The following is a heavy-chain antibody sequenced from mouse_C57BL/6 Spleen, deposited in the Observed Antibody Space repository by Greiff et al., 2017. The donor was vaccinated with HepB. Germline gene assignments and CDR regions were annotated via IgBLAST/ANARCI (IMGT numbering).Heavy chain of an antibody. CDR1: GFNIKDDY. Sequence: VQLQQSGAELVRPGASVKLSCTASGFNIKDDYMHWVKQRPEQGLEWIGWIDPENGDTEYASKFQGKATITADTSSNTAYLQLSSLTSEDTAVYYCTTVYGYDGEGDFDYWGQGTTLTVSS. J-gene: IGHJ2*01. D-gene: IGHD2-2*01. V-gene: IGHV14-4*01. CDR3: TTVYGYDGEGDFDY. CDR2: IDPENGDT.